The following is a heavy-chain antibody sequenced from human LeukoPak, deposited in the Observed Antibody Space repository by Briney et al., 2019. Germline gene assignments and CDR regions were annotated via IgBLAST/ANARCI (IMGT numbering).Heavy chain of an antibody. Sequence: EASVKVSCKASGYTFTIYGIGWGRQAPGPGLEWLGCISGYNGNKNYAQRLQRRVTMTTDTSTSTANMELRSLRSDDTAVYYCARVRYYYDNNGYSELDYWGQGTLVTVSS. CDR3: ARVRYYYDNNGYSELDY. V-gene: IGHV1-18*01. D-gene: IGHD3-22*01. CDR2: ISGYNGNK. J-gene: IGHJ4*02. CDR1: GYTFTIYG.